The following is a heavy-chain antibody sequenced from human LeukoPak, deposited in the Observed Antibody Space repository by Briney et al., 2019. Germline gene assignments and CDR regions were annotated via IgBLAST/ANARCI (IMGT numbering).Heavy chain of an antibody. Sequence: SETLSLTCTVSGGSISSYYWSWIRQPPGKGLEWIGSIYHSGSTYYNPSLKSRVTISVDTSKNQFSLKLSSVTAADTAVYYCARRRVVAATLDAFDIWGQGTMVTVSS. J-gene: IGHJ3*02. CDR1: GGSISSYY. CDR3: ARRRVVAATLDAFDI. V-gene: IGHV4-59*08. CDR2: IYHSGST. D-gene: IGHD2-15*01.